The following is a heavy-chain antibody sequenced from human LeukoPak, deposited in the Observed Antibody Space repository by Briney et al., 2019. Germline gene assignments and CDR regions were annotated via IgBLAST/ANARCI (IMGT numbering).Heavy chain of an antibody. D-gene: IGHD1-26*01. V-gene: IGHV3-74*01. J-gene: IGHJ6*03. Sequence: PGGSLRLSCAASGFTLSNYWMQWVRQAPGKGLVWVSRINNDGSSTIYADSVKGRFTISRDNAKNTLYLQMNSLRAEDTAVYYCARDPYSGAYGDTYYYFMDVWGKGTTVTISS. CDR1: GFTLSNYW. CDR2: INNDGSST. CDR3: ARDPYSGAYGDTYYYFMDV.